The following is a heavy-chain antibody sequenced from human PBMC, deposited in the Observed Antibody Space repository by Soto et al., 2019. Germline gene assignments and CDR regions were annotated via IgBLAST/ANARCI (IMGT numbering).Heavy chain of an antibody. J-gene: IGHJ6*04. CDR3: ASLVNYGDYYYYVMDF. CDR2: IIPIFGTA. Sequence: QVQLVQSGAEVKKPGSSVKVSCKASGGTFSSYAISWVRQAPGQGLEWMGGIIPIFGTANYAQKFQGRVTITADESTSTAYMELSSLRSEDTAVYYCASLVNYGDYYYYVMDFWGKGTTVTVSS. D-gene: IGHD4-17*01. V-gene: IGHV1-69*01. CDR1: GGTFSSYA.